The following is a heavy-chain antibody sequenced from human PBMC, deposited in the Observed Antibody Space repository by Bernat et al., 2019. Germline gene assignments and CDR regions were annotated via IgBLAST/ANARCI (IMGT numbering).Heavy chain of an antibody. J-gene: IGHJ3*02. V-gene: IGHV3-66*01. CDR1: GFTVSSNY. CDR3: ARELYEYITGAFDI. CDR2: IYSGGST. Sequence: EVQLVESGGGLVQPGGSLRLSCAASGFTVSSNYMSWVRQAPGKGLEWVSVIYSGGSTYYADSVKGRFTISRDKSKNTLYLQMNSLRAEDTAVYYCARELYEYITGAFDIWGQGTMVTVSS. D-gene: IGHD3-16*01.